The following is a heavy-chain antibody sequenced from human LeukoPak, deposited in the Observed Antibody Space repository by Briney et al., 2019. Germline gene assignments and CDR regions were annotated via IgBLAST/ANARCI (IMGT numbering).Heavy chain of an antibody. D-gene: IGHD4-17*01. CDR2: ISAYNGNT. V-gene: IGHV1-18*01. Sequence: ASVKVSCKACGYTFTSYGISWVRQAPGQGLEWMGWISAYNGNTNYAQKLQGRVTMTTHTSTSTAYMELRSLRSDDTAVYYCARLPVPRNAYGDYYFDYWGQGTLVTVSS. CDR1: GYTFTSYG. CDR3: ARLPVPRNAYGDYYFDY. J-gene: IGHJ4*02.